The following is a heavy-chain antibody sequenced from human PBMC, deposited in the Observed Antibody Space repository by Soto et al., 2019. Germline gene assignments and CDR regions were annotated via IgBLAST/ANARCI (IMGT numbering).Heavy chain of an antibody. D-gene: IGHD2-2*01. CDR1: GFTFSSYA. J-gene: IGHJ6*02. Sequence: PGGSLRLSCAASGFTFSSYAMTWVRQAPGKGLEWVSTISGTGGNTYYADSVKGRFTISRDNSKNTVYLQMNSLRADDTAAYFCARGEVVGPPAIGAPMDVWGQGTTVTVSS. V-gene: IGHV3-23*01. CDR2: ISGTGGNT. CDR3: ARGEVVGPPAIGAPMDV.